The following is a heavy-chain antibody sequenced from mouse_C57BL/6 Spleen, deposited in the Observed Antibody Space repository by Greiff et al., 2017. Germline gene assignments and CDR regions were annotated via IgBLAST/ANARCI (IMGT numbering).Heavy chain of an antibody. CDR1: GYTFTSYW. CDR3: ARISIYYDYGTWFAY. CDR2: IDPSDSYT. D-gene: IGHD2-4*01. J-gene: IGHJ3*01. Sequence: QVQLQQPGAELVMPGASVKLSCKASGYTFTSYWMHWVKQRPGQGLEWIGEIDPSDSYTNYNQKFKGKSTLTVDKSSSTAYMQLSSLTSEDSAVYYCARISIYYDYGTWFAYWGQGTLVTVSA. V-gene: IGHV1-69*01.